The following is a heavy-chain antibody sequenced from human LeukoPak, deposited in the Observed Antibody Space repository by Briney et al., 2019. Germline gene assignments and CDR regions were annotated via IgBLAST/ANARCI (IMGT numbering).Heavy chain of an antibody. Sequence: PSETLSLTCTVSGGSISSYYWSWIRQPPGKGLEWIGYIYYSGSTNYNPSLKSRVTISVDTSKNQFSLKLSSVTAADTAVYYCARGDNRYDYVWGSKHPANHNWFDPWGQGTLVTVSS. J-gene: IGHJ5*02. CDR1: GGSISSYY. D-gene: IGHD3-16*01. V-gene: IGHV4-59*12. CDR2: IYYSGST. CDR3: ARGDNRYDYVWGSKHPANHNWFDP.